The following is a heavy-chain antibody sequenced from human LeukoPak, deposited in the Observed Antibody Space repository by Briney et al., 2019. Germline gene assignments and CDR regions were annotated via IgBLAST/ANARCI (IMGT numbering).Heavy chain of an antibody. Sequence: PSETLSLTCTVSGGSISSSSYYWGWIRQPPGKGLEWIGSIYYSGSTYYNLSLKSRVTISVDTSKNQFSLKLSSVTAADTAVYYCARAVYSSGWFWDHWGQGTLVTVSS. CDR1: GGSISSSSYY. J-gene: IGHJ4*02. CDR2: IYYSGST. D-gene: IGHD6-19*01. V-gene: IGHV4-39*01. CDR3: ARAVYSSGWFWDH.